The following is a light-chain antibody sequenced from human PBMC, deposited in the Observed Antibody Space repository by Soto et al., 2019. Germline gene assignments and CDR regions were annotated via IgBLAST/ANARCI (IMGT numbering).Light chain of an antibody. J-gene: IGKJ4*01. CDR1: QTVRNNY. CDR2: DAS. V-gene: IGKV3-20*01. CDR3: QQFSSYPLT. Sequence: EFVLTHSPCTLSLSPGERATLSCRASQTVRNNYLAWYQQKPGQAPRLLIYDASSRATGIPDRFSGGGSGTDFTLTISRLEPEDFAVYSCQQFSSYPLTFGGGTKVDIK.